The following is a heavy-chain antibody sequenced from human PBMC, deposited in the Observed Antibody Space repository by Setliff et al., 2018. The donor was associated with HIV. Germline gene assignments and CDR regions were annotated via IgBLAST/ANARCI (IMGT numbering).Heavy chain of an antibody. D-gene: IGHD5-12*01. CDR3: ATASGYDLFMGAFDI. V-gene: IGHV4-34*01. CDR1: GESFSGFY. Sequence: SETLSLTCAVYGESFSGFYWNWIRQPPGKGLEWIGEIHPSGSTRYSPSLDRRVTISRDTAKRQVFLKVPFVDAADQAVYYCATASGYDLFMGAFDIWGQGTMVTVSS. J-gene: IGHJ3*02. CDR2: IHPSGST.